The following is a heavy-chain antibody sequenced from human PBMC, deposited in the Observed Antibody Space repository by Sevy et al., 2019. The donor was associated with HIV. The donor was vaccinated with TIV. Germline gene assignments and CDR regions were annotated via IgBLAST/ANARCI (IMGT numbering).Heavy chain of an antibody. CDR3: TRWKAAQSIFDY. V-gene: IGHV3-49*04. CDR1: GFTFGDYC. Sequence: GGSQRLSCTASGFTFGDYCMSWVRQAPGKGLEWVAFLKSDVYGGTVDHAASVRGRFVISRDGSKTIAYLQMNDLKTEDTGVYYCTRWKAAQSIFDYWGQGALVTVSS. D-gene: IGHD6-13*01. CDR2: LKSDVYGGTV. J-gene: IGHJ4*02.